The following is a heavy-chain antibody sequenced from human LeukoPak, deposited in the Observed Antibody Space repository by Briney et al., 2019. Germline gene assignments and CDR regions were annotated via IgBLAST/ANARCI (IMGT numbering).Heavy chain of an antibody. Sequence: PGGSLRLSCAASGFTFSSYGMHWVRQAPGKGLEWVVVIWYDGSNKYYADSVKGRFTISRDNSKNTLYLQMNSLRAEDTAVYYCASTKRGYSYGLDYWGQGTLVTVSS. V-gene: IGHV3-33*01. CDR2: IWYDGSNK. CDR1: GFTFSSYG. D-gene: IGHD5-18*01. CDR3: ASTKRGYSYGLDY. J-gene: IGHJ4*02.